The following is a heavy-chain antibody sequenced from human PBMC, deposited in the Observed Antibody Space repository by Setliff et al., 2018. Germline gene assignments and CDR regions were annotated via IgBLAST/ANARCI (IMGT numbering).Heavy chain of an antibody. Sequence: SETLSLTCAVYGGSFSGYYWSWIRQPPGKGLEWIGEINHSGSNNYNPSLNSRFTISVDTSKNQLSLKLRAVTAADTAVYYGARGKERITMIVVVTSGAFDIWGQGTMVTVSS. CDR1: GGSFSGYY. V-gene: IGHV4-34*01. CDR2: INHSGSN. D-gene: IGHD3-22*01. CDR3: ARGKERITMIVVVTSGAFDI. J-gene: IGHJ3*02.